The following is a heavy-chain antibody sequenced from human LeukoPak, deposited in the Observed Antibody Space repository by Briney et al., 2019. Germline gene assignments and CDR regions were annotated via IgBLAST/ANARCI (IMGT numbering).Heavy chain of an antibody. CDR3: ARDGCSGGSCYSDY. Sequence: ASVKVSCKPSGYTFTGYYMHGVRQAPGQGIEWMGWINPNSGGTNYAQKFQGRVTMTRDTSIRTAYMELSRLRSDDTAVYYCARDGCSGGSCYSDYWGQGSLVTVSS. CDR2: INPNSGGT. V-gene: IGHV1-2*02. J-gene: IGHJ4*02. CDR1: GYTFTGYY. D-gene: IGHD2-15*01.